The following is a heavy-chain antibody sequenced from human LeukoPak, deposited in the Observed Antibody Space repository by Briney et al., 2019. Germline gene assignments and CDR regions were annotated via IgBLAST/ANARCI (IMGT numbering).Heavy chain of an antibody. CDR3: ASPRYSSSSGRRRGDAFDI. CDR2: IYYSGST. J-gene: IGHJ3*02. CDR1: GGSISSSSYY. Sequence: KPSETLSLTCTVSGGSISSSSYYWGWIRQPPGKGLEWIGYIYYSGSTYYNPSLKSRVTISVDTSKNQFSLKLSSVTAADTAVYYCASPRYSSSSGRRRGDAFDIWGQGTMVTVSS. D-gene: IGHD6-6*01. V-gene: IGHV4-30-4*08.